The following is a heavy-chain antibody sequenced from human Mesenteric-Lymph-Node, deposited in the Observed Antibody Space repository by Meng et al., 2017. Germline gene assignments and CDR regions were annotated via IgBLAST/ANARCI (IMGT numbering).Heavy chain of an antibody. CDR1: GFTFSSYS. Sequence: GESLKISCAASGFTFSSYSMNWVRRAPGKGLEWVSSISSSSSYIYYADSVKGRFTISRDNAKNSLYLQMNSLRAEDTAVYYCARDVVYFDWLPLDYWGQGTLVTVSS. CDR3: ARDVVYFDWLPLDY. D-gene: IGHD3-9*01. J-gene: IGHJ4*02. V-gene: IGHV3-21*01. CDR2: ISSSSSYI.